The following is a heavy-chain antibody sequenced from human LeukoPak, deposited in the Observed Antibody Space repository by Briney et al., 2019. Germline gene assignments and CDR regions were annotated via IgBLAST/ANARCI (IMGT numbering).Heavy chain of an antibody. CDR3: AKSSGAWKFDY. Sequence: GGSLRLSCAASGFAFSTHGMGWVRQAPGKGLEWVSAIGGGGSDTYYADSVKGRFTISRDNSKNTVFLHMNSLRAEDTALYYCAKSSGAWKFDYWGQGTLVTVSP. J-gene: IGHJ4*02. V-gene: IGHV3-23*01. CDR2: IGGGGSDT. CDR1: GFAFSTHG. D-gene: IGHD1-1*01.